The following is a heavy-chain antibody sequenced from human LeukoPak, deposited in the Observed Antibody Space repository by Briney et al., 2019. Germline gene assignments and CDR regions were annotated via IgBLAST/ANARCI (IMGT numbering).Heavy chain of an antibody. V-gene: IGHV3-48*01. CDR3: ARDAGNSGYGCDL. D-gene: IGHD5-12*01. CDR1: GCIFSQSS. Sequence: GGSLRLSCAASGCIFSQSSMNWVRQAPGKGLEWVSHIRSSSETFYADSVKGRFTISRDNARNSLYLQMNNLRGEDTAIYYCARDAGNSGYGCDLWGQGTLVTVSS. CDR2: IRSSSET. J-gene: IGHJ5*02.